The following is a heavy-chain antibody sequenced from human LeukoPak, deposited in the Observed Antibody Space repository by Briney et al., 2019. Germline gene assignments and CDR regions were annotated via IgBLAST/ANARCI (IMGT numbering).Heavy chain of an antibody. J-gene: IGHJ4*02. Sequence: PGGSLRLSCAASGFIFSSYNMNWVRQAPGKGLEWVSYISSSSSTIYYADSVKGRFTISRDNAKNSLYLQMNSLRAEDTAVYYCARDYIGGVYYYDSSGYFYWGQGTLVTVSS. CDR2: ISSSSSTI. D-gene: IGHD3-22*01. V-gene: IGHV3-48*01. CDR1: GFIFSSYN. CDR3: ARDYIGGVYYYDSSGYFY.